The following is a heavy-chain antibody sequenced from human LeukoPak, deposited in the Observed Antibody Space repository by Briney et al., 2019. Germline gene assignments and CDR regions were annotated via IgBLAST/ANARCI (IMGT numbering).Heavy chain of an antibody. CDR2: FYSGGSS. CDR1: GFTVRSIY. V-gene: IGHV3-53*01. Sequence: AGGSLRLSCAASGFTVRSIYMTWVRQAPGKGLEWVSRFYSGGSSYYADSVKGRFIISRDSSTDTLYLQMNSLRVEDTAVYFCARDRGYGYGFFDYWGQGPLVTVSS. CDR3: ARDRGYGYGFFDY. D-gene: IGHD5-18*01. J-gene: IGHJ4*02.